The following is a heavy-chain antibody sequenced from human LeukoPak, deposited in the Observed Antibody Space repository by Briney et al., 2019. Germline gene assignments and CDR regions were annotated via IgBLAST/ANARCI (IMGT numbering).Heavy chain of an antibody. Sequence: GGSLRLSCAASGFTFSTYRMNWVRQAPGKGLEWLASIKEDGSVRYYLDSVKGRFTISRDNAKNSLSLQVNGLRVEDTAVYYGASLSGVPESWGQGTLVSVSS. J-gene: IGHJ5*02. D-gene: IGHD7-27*01. CDR2: IKEDGSVR. CDR1: GFTFSTYR. CDR3: ASLSGVPES. V-gene: IGHV3-7*01.